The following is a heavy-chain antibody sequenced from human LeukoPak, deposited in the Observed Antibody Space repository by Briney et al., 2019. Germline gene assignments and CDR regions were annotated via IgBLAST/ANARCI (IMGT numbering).Heavy chain of an antibody. CDR2: IYYSGST. CDR1: GGSISSYY. Sequence: SETLSLTCTVSGGSISSYYWSWIRQPPGKGLEWIGYIYYSGSTNYNPSLKSRVTISVDTSKNQFSLKLSSVTAADTAMYYCARGACSSTSCYISPFDYWGQGTLVTVSS. CDR3: ARGACSSTSCYISPFDY. D-gene: IGHD2-2*02. J-gene: IGHJ4*02. V-gene: IGHV4-59*01.